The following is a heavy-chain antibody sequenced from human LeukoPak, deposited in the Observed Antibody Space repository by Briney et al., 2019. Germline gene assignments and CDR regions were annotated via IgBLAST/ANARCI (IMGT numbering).Heavy chain of an antibody. CDR1: GGTFSSYA. J-gene: IGHJ3*02. Sequence: ASVKVSCKASGGTFSSYAISWVRQAPGQGLEWMGGIIPIFGTANYAQKFQGRVTITADESTSTAYMELSSLRSEDTAVYYCATDRTTAADAFDIWGQGTMVTVSS. CDR3: ATDRTTAADAFDI. D-gene: IGHD1-1*01. V-gene: IGHV1-69*13. CDR2: IIPIFGTA.